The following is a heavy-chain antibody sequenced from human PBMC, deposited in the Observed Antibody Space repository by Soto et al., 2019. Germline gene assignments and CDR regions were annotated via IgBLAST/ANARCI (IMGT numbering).Heavy chain of an antibody. CDR2: IKQDGSEK. CDR3: ASWDGYNKYFFG. D-gene: IGHD4-4*01. Sequence: GGSLRLSCAASGFTFSTYWMSWVRQAPGKGLEWVANIKQDGSEKYYVDSVKGRFTISRDNAKDSLYLQMNSLRAEDTAVYYCASWDGYNKYFFGWGHGTLVTVSS. V-gene: IGHV3-7*01. CDR1: GFTFSTYW. J-gene: IGHJ4*01.